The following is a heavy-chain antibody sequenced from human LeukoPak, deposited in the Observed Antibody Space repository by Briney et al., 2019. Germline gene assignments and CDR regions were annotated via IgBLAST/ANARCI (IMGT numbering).Heavy chain of an antibody. J-gene: IGHJ3*02. CDR1: GGSISSYY. Sequence: SETLSLTCTVSGGSISSYYWSWIRQPAGKGLEWIGRIYTSGSTNYNPSLKSRVTVSVDTSKSQFSLKLSSVTAADTAVYYCASSPIMGTGAFDIWGQGTMVTVSS. V-gene: IGHV4-4*07. D-gene: IGHD2-8*01. CDR2: IYTSGST. CDR3: ASSPIMGTGAFDI.